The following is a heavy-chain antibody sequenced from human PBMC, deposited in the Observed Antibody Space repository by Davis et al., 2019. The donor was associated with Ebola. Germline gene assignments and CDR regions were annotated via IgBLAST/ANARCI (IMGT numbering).Heavy chain of an antibody. V-gene: IGHV3-48*03. D-gene: IGHD2-15*01. CDR3: AKSSIPRGPTVVVAATSVGFDY. J-gene: IGHJ4*02. CDR1: GFTFSSYE. Sequence: GESLKISCAASGFTFSSYEMNWVRQAPGKGLEWVSYISSSGSTIYYADSVKGRFTVSRDNAKNSLYLQMNSLRAEDTAVYYCAKSSIPRGPTVVVAATSVGFDYWGQGTPVTVSS. CDR2: ISSSGSTI.